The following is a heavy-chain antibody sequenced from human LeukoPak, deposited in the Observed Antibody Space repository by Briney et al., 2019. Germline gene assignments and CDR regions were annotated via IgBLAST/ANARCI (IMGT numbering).Heavy chain of an antibody. CDR2: ISSSSSTI. D-gene: IGHD4-11*01. J-gene: IGHJ6*03. V-gene: IGHV3-48*02. CDR1: GFTFSYYN. Sequence: GGSLRLSCAVSGFTFSYYNMHWVRQAPGKGLEWVAYISSSSSTIYYADSVKGRFTISRDNAKNSLHLQMNTLRDEDTALYYCARDQRLQGCYDYYSLDVWGQGNTVTVSS. CDR3: ARDQRLQGCYDYYSLDV.